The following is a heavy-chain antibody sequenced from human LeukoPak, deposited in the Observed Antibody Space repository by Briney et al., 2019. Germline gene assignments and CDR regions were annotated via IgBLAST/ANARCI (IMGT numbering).Heavy chain of an antibody. CDR2: IKQDGSEK. D-gene: IGHD3-22*01. J-gene: IGHJ4*02. Sequence: GGSLRLSCAASGFTLSSYWMSWVRQAPGKGLEWVANIKQDGSEKYYVDSVKGRFTISRDNAKNSLYLQMNSLRAEDTAVYYCARAPDDSSGFDYWGQGTLVTVSS. CDR1: GFTLSSYW. V-gene: IGHV3-7*01. CDR3: ARAPDDSSGFDY.